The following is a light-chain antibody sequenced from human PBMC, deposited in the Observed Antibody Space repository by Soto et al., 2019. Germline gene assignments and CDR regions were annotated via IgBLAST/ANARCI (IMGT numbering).Light chain of an antibody. CDR3: AAWDDSLNGYV. CDR2: SNN. J-gene: IGLJ1*01. V-gene: IGLV1-44*01. Sequence: QSVLTQPPSASGTPGQRVTISCSVSSSNIGSNTVNWYQQLPGTAPKLLIYSNNQRPSVVPDRFSGSKSGTSASLAITGLQSEDEADYYCAAWDDSLNGYVFGTGTKVTVL. CDR1: SSNIGSNT.